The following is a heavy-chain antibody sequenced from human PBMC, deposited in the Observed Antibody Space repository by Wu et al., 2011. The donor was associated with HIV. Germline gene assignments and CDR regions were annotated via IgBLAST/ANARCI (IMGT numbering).Heavy chain of an antibody. V-gene: IGHV1-69*14. Sequence: QVQLVQSGAEVEKPGSSVKVSCKASGGTFSSYAISWVRQAPGQGLEWMGGIIPMFGTPHYAQKFQGRVTITADTTTSTAYMELSSLRSEDTAVYYCAREDPQTVTADYWGQGTLVTVSS. D-gene: IGHD2-21*02. J-gene: IGHJ4*02. CDR3: AREDPQTVTADY. CDR1: GGTFSSYA. CDR2: IIPMFGTP.